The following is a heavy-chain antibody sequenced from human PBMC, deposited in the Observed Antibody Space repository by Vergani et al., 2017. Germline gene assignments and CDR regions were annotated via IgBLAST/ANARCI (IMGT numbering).Heavy chain of an antibody. CDR1: GFTFSSYA. CDR2: ISYDGSNK. J-gene: IGHJ5*02. V-gene: IGHV3-30-3*01. D-gene: IGHD3-3*01. Sequence: QVPLVESGGGVVQPGRSLRLSCAASGFTFSSYAMHWVRQAPGKGLEWVAVISYDGSNKYYADSVKGRFTISRDNSKNTLYLQMNSLRAEDTAVYYCARDSVPNFSDVGWFDPWGQGTLVTVSS. CDR3: ARDSVPNFSDVGWFDP.